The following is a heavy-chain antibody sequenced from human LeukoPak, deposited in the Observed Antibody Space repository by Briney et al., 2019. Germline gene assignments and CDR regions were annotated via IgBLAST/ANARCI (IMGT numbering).Heavy chain of an antibody. V-gene: IGHV3-23*01. Sequence: GGSLRLSCAASGFTFSSYAMSWVRQAPGKGLEWVSAISGSGGSTYYADSVKGRFTISRDNSKNTLYLQMNSLRAEDTAVYYCAKRTYSFTSYYYMDVWGKGTTVTVSS. J-gene: IGHJ6*03. D-gene: IGHD5-18*01. CDR1: GFTFSSYA. CDR3: AKRTYSFTSYYYMDV. CDR2: ISGSGGST.